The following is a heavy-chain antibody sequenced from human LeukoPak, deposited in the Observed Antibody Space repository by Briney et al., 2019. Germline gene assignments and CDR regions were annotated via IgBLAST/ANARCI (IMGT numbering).Heavy chain of an antibody. V-gene: IGHV1-2*02. J-gene: IGHJ6*03. CDR1: GFTFSDHF. CDR2: ISPHSTAR. Sequence: ASMKVSCKSSGFTFSDHFIHWVRQAPGQGLEWMAYISPHSTARSSAEKFQGRVTLTRDTSINTAYMELSRLRSDDAALYYCAIFRDVVLPDATSFYHYSYMDVWGKGTTVTVSS. D-gene: IGHD2-2*01. CDR3: AIFRDVVLPDATSFYHYSYMDV.